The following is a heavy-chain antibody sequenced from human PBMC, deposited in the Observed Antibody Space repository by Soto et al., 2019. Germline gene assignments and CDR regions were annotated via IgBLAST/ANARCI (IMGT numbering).Heavy chain of an antibody. CDR2: IIPIFGTA. V-gene: IGHV1-69*13. Sequence: SVKVSCNASGGTFSSCAISWVRQAPGQELEWMGGIIPIFGTANYAQKFQGRVTITADESTSTAYMELSSLRSEDTAVYYCARDLVPVPEQQLVPGDLSGGMDVWGQGTTVTVSS. J-gene: IGHJ6*02. D-gene: IGHD6-13*01. CDR1: GGTFSSCA. CDR3: ARDLVPVPEQQLVPGDLSGGMDV.